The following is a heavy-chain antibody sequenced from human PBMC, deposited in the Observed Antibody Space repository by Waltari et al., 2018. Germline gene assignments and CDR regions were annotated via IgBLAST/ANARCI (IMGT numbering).Heavy chain of an antibody. V-gene: IGHV1-69*01. D-gene: IGHD1-26*01. CDR1: GGTFSSYA. CDR3: ARGGGYNPPLYYYGMDV. CDR2: IIPIFGTA. J-gene: IGHJ6*02. Sequence: QVQLVQSGAEVKKPGSSVKVSCKASGGTFSSYAISWVRQAPGQGLEWMGGIIPIFGTATKAQKFQGRVTITADESTSTAYMELSSLRSKDTAVYYCARGGGYNPPLYYYGMDVWGQGTTVTVSS.